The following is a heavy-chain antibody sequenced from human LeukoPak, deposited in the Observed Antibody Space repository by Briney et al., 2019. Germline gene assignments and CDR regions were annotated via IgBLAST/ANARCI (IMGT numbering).Heavy chain of an antibody. V-gene: IGHV1-18*01. J-gene: IGHJ3*02. CDR2: ISAYNGNT. Sequence: GASVKVSCKASGYTFTSYGISWVRQAPGQGLEWMGWISAYNGNTNYAQKLQGRVTMTADTSTSTAYMELRSLRSDDTAVYYCARDRPYYYDSHWRDFDIWGQGTMVTVSS. CDR1: GYTFTSYG. CDR3: ARDRPYYYDSHWRDFDI. D-gene: IGHD3-22*01.